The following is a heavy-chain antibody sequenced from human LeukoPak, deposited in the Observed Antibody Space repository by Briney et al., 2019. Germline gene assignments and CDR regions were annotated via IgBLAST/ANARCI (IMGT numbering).Heavy chain of an antibody. CDR2: IYSGGST. V-gene: IGHV3-53*05. CDR1: GFTVGSNY. Sequence: GGSLRLSCAASGFTVGSNYMSWVRQAPGKGLEWVSVIYSGGSTYYADSVKGRFTISRDNSKNTLYLQMNSLRAEDTAVYYCAKDRSDYSNYALGVLDYWGQGTLVTVSS. CDR3: AKDRSDYSNYALGVLDY. J-gene: IGHJ4*02. D-gene: IGHD4-11*01.